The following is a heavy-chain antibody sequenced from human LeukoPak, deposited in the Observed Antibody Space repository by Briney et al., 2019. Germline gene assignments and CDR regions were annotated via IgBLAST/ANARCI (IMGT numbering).Heavy chain of an antibody. V-gene: IGHV1-2*02. CDR1: GYTFTDYC. D-gene: IGHD3-3*01. CDR2: INPNSGGT. CDR3: ARITIFGEGDY. J-gene: IGHJ4*02. Sequence: ASVKVSCKASGYTFTDYCMHWVRQAPGQGLEWMGWINPNSGGTKYTQKFQGRVTMTRDTSINTAYMELSRLRSDDTAVYYCARITIFGEGDYWGQGTLVTVSS.